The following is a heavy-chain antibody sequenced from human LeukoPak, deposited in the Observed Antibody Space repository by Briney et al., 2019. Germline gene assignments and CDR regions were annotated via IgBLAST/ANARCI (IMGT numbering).Heavy chain of an antibody. D-gene: IGHD3-22*01. J-gene: IGHJ4*02. CDR3: AKGQGKYYYDSSGYSNLDY. CDR2: IMKSGDST. CDR1: GFTFSSYD. Sequence: GGSLRLSCVASGFTFSSYDMSWVRQAPGKGLEWVSGIMKSGDSTYYADSVKGRFTISRDNSKNTQYLQMNSLRAEDTAVYYCAKGQGKYYYDSSGYSNLDYWGQGTLVTVSS. V-gene: IGHV3-23*01.